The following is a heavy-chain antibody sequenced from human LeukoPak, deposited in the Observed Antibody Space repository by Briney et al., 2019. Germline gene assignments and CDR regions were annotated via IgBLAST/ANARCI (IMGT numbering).Heavy chain of an antibody. Sequence: SETLSLTCAVYGASYNAYYWSWIRQPPGKGLEWIGDIDHRGTATYNPSLKSRLTISADASKNQFSLKLNSVTDADTAVYYCAVGITILGVAASLDSWGQGNLVIVSS. CDR1: GASYNAYY. J-gene: IGHJ4*02. D-gene: IGHD3-3*01. CDR3: AVGITILGVAASLDS. CDR2: IDHRGTA. V-gene: IGHV4-34*01.